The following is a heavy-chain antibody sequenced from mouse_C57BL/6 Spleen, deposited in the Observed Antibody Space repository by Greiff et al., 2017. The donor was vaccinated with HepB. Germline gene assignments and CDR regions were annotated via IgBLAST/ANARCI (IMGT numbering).Heavy chain of an antibody. J-gene: IGHJ1*01. D-gene: IGHD1-1*01. CDR2: IYPRDGST. Sequence: VQLQQSGPELVKPGASVKLSCKASGYTFTSYDINWVKQRPGQGLEWIGWIYPRDGSTKYNEKFKGKATLTVDTSSSTAYMELHSLTSADSAVYFCARYYGSSYDWYLDVWGPGTTVTVSS. CDR1: GYTFTSYD. CDR3: ARYYGSSYDWYLDV. V-gene: IGHV1-85*01.